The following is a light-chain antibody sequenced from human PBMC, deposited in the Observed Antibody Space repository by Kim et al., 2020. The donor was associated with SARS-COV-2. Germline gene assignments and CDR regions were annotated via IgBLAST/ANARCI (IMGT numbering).Light chain of an antibody. CDR1: QSIRRW. J-gene: IGKJ2*01. V-gene: IGKV1-5*03. CDR3: QLHDSYPYT. Sequence: DIQMTQSPSVLPASIGDRVTISCRASQSIRRWVAWYQQTPGRPPKVLISKASHLESGVPSRFSGSGSGTEFTLTISSLQPDDFATYFCQLHDSYPYTFGRGTKLEI. CDR2: KAS.